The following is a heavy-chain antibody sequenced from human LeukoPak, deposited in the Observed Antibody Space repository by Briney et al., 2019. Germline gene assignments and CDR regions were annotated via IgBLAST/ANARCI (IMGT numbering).Heavy chain of an antibody. CDR2: ISGSGGST. CDR1: GFTFSSYA. CDR3: AKDSLRTGGYYYYGMDV. V-gene: IGHV3-23*01. J-gene: IGHJ6*02. D-gene: IGHD3-16*01. Sequence: GGSLRLSCAASGFTFSSYAMSWVRQAPGKGLEWVSAISGSGGSTYYADSVKGRFTISRDNSKNTLYLQMNSLRAEDTAVYYCAKDSLRTGGYYYYGMDVWGQGTTVTVSS.